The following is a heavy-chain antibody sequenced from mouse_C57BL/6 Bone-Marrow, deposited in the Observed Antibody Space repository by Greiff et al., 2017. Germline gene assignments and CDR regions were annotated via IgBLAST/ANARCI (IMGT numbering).Heavy chain of an antibody. J-gene: IGHJ4*01. D-gene: IGHD2-10*02. CDR3: TVWYAMDY. V-gene: IGHV1-15*01. CDR2: IDPETGGT. Sequence: QVQLQQSGAELVRPGASVTLSCKASGYTFTDYEMHWVKQTPVHGLEWIGAIDPETGGTAYNQKFKGKAILTAYKSSSTAYMELRGLTSEDSAVYYCTVWYAMDYWGQGTSVTVSS. CDR1: GYTFTDYE.